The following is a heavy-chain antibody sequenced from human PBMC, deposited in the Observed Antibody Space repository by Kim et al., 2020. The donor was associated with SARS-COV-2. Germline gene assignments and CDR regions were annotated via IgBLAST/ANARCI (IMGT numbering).Heavy chain of an antibody. J-gene: IGHJ5*02. V-gene: IGHV4-34*01. Sequence: SETLSLTCAVYGGSFSGYYWSWIRQPPGKGLEWIGEINHSGSTNYNPSLKSRVTISVDTSKNQFSLKLSSVTAADTAVYYCARVHGLLLTRFDPWGQGTLVTVSS. CDR3: ARVHGLLLTRFDP. CDR1: GGSFSGYY. CDR2: INHSGST. D-gene: IGHD3-22*01.